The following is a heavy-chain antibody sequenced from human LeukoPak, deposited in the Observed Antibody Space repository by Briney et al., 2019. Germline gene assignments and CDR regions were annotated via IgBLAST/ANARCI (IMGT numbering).Heavy chain of an antibody. D-gene: IGHD4-17*01. V-gene: IGHV1-2*02. CDR3: ARSYGDYVGNWFDP. Sequence: ASVKVSCKASGSTFTGYYMHWVRQAPGQGLEWMGWINPNSGGTNYAQKFQGRVTMTRDTSISTAYVELSRLRSDDTAVYYCARSYGDYVGNWFDPWGQGTLVTVSS. CDR1: GSTFTGYY. J-gene: IGHJ5*02. CDR2: INPNSGGT.